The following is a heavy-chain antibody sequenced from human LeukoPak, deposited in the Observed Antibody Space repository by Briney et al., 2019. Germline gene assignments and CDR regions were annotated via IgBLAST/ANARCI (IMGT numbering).Heavy chain of an antibody. CDR3: ARSPWIQLWLGAFDI. CDR2: IYHSGST. Sequence: SETLSLTCAVSGYSISSGYYWGWIRQPPGKGLEWIWSIYHSGSTYYNPSLKSRVTVSVDTSKNQFSLKLSSVTAADTAVYYCARSPWIQLWLGAFDIWGQGTMVTVSS. V-gene: IGHV4-38-2*01. D-gene: IGHD5-18*01. CDR1: GYSISSGYY. J-gene: IGHJ3*02.